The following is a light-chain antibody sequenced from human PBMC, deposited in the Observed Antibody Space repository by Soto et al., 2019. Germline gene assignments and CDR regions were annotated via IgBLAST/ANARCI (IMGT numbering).Light chain of an antibody. J-gene: IGLJ3*02. Sequence: QSVLTQPPSVSAAPGQTVTISCSGSSSNIGKNYVSWYQQLPGTAPKLLIYDNNNRPSGIPDRFSGSKSGTSGTLGITGLQTGDEADYYCGTWDSSLSAVVFGGGTKLTVL. CDR3: GTWDSSLSAVV. CDR2: DNN. V-gene: IGLV1-51*01. CDR1: SSNIGKNY.